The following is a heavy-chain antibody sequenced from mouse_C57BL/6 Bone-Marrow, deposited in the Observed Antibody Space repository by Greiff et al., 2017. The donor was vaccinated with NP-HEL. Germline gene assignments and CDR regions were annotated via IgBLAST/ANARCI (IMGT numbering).Heavy chain of an antibody. CDR2: INPSSGYT. CDR1: GYTFTSYT. D-gene: IGHD1-1*01. J-gene: IGHJ1*03. Sequence: QVQLKESGAELARPGASVKMSCKASGYTFTSYTMHWVKQRPGQGLEWIGYINPSSGYTKYNQKFKDKATLTADKSSSTAYMQLSSLTSEDSAVYYCAHYYGSRGYFDVWGTGTTVTVSS. V-gene: IGHV1-4*01. CDR3: AHYYGSRGYFDV.